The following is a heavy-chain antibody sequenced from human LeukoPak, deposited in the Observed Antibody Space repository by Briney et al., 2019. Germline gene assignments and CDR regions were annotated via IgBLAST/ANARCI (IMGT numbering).Heavy chain of an antibody. CDR3: ARWGISAAHDAFDM. CDR2: IWSHGNEK. Sequence: GGSLRLSCAASGFTFSFYGMHWVRQAPGQGLKWVAVIWSHGNEKYYADSVEGRFTVSRDNSKNTLYLQMNSLRDEDTAVYYCARWGISAAHDAFDMWGQGTMVTVSS. D-gene: IGHD6-13*01. J-gene: IGHJ3*02. V-gene: IGHV3-33*01. CDR1: GFTFSFYG.